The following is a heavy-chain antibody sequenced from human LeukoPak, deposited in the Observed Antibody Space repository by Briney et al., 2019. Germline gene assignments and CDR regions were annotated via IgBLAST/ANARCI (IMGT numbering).Heavy chain of an antibody. Sequence: SVKVSCKASGGTFSSYAISGVRQAPGQGLEWMGGIIPIFGTANYAQKFQGRVTITTDESTSTAYMELSSLRSEDTAVYYCARGDWNPSLNYYYYMDVWGKGTTVTVSS. V-gene: IGHV1-69*05. CDR3: ARGDWNPSLNYYYYMDV. CDR1: GGTFSSYA. J-gene: IGHJ6*03. CDR2: IIPIFGTA. D-gene: IGHD1-1*01.